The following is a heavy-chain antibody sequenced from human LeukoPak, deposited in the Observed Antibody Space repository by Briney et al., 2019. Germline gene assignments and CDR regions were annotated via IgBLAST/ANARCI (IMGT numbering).Heavy chain of an antibody. CDR2: INHSGSP. Sequence: PSETLSLTCAVYGGSFSGYYWSWIRQPPGKGLEWIGEINHSGSPKYNPSLKSRVNISVDTSKNQFSLKLSSVTAADTAVYYCARVRYNWNYGADYWGQGTLVTVSS. D-gene: IGHD1-7*01. J-gene: IGHJ4*01. CDR3: ARVRYNWNYGADY. V-gene: IGHV4-34*01. CDR1: GGSFSGYY.